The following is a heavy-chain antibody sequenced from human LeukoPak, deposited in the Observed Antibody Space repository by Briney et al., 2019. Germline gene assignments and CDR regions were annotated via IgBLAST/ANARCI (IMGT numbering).Heavy chain of an antibody. J-gene: IGHJ4*02. CDR1: GGSISSYY. CDR3: ARQSRGAFWYFDY. CDR2: IYYSGST. V-gene: IGHV4-59*08. D-gene: IGHD4/OR15-4a*01. Sequence: SGTLSLTCTVSGGSISSYYWSWIRQPPGKGLEWIGYIYYSGSTNYNPSLKSRVTISVDTSKNQFSLKLSSVTAADTAVYYCARQSRGAFWYFDYWGQGTLVTVSS.